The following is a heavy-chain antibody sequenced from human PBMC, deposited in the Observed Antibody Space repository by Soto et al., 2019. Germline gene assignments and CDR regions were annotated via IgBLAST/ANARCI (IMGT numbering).Heavy chain of an antibody. CDR3: AREKPPEYKNAFTYGLDV. CDR2: IKEDRSEK. D-gene: IGHD1-1*01. Sequence: VGSLRLSCEASWFTFDNYWMTWVRQAPGKGLEWVATIKEDRSEKYYVDSAKGRFTISRDNGKNPLYLQMNSLRVEDAAVYLCAREKPPEYKNAFTYGLDVWGQGTTVTVSS. J-gene: IGHJ6*02. CDR1: WFTFDNYW. V-gene: IGHV3-7*03.